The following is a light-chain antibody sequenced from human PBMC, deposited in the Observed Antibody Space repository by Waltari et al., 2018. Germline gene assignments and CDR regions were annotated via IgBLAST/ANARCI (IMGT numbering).Light chain of an antibody. CDR3: NSRDSSGKHLV. Sequence: SSELTQDPAVSVALGQTVTITCQGDSLRTYYASWYQQKPGQAPVLGMSGPNNRPPGIPDRVSGSSSGNTASLTITGAQAEDEADYYCNSRDSSGKHLVFAGGTKLTVL. CDR2: GPN. V-gene: IGLV3-19*01. CDR1: SLRTYY. J-gene: IGLJ3*02.